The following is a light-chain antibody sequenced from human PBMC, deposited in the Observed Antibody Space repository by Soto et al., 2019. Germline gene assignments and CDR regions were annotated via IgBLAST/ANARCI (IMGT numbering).Light chain of an antibody. Sequence: QMTKSTSTLSASVVDRVSITRGASQSISRWLAWYQQKPGKAPKLLIYKASNLESGVPSRFSARGSGTEFTLSISSLEPDDFAAYYCHQYSSYWTFGQGAKVDI. V-gene: IGKV1-5*03. CDR3: HQYSSYWT. J-gene: IGKJ1*01. CDR2: KAS. CDR1: QSISRW.